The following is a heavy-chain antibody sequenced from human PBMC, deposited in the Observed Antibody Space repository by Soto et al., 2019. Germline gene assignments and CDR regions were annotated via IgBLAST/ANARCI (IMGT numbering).Heavy chain of an antibody. CDR3: NTDIGDSWYTPPIDY. CDR2: IKENSKGGTA. Sequence: PGGSLRLSCEASGFTFTDAWMSWVRQAPGKGLEWVGRIKENSKGGTAEYAAPVKGRFTLSRDDSKNTLYLQMNNLKVEDTATYYCNTDIGDSWYTPPIDYWGQGTLVTVSS. D-gene: IGHD6-13*01. V-gene: IGHV3-15*01. CDR1: GFTFTDAW. J-gene: IGHJ4*02.